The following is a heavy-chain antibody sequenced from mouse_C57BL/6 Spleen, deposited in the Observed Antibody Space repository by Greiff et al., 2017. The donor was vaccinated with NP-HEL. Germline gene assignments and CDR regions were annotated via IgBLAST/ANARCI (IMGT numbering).Heavy chain of an antibody. J-gene: IGHJ4*01. Sequence: DVMLVESGEGLVKPGGSLKLSCAASGFTFSSYAMSWVRQTPEKRLEWVAYLSSGGDYIYYADTVKGRFTISRDNARNTLYLQMSSLKSEDTAMYYCTRDRNYYGSRNYAMDYWGQGTSVTVSS. D-gene: IGHD1-1*01. CDR1: GFTFSSYA. V-gene: IGHV5-9-1*02. CDR2: LSSGGDYI. CDR3: TRDRNYYGSRNYAMDY.